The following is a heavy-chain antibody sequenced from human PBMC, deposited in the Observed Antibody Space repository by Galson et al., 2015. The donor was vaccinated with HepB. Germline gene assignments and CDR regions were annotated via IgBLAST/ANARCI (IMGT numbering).Heavy chain of an antibody. CDR2: IYYSGST. CDR3: ASIVGATSLDY. CDR1: GGAISTSSYY. J-gene: IGHJ4*02. D-gene: IGHD1-26*01. Sequence: ETLSLTCTVSGGAISTSSYYWGWIRQPPGKGLKWIGSIYYSGSTYYNPSLKSRVIISVDTSKNQFSLKLSSVTAADTAVHYCASIVGATSLDYWGQGTLVTVSS. V-gene: IGHV4-39*01.